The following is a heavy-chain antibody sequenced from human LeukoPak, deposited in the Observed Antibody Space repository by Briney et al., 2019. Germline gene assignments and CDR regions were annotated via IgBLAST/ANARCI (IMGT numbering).Heavy chain of an antibody. Sequence: SQSLSLTCVLSGDSVSSNCAAWNWIRQSPSRGLEWLGRKYYRSKWHNDYAVSVKSRITINPDTSKNQFSLQLNSVTPEDTAVYYCARDVGGSYSAYFDYWGQGTLVTVSS. CDR3: ARDVGGSYSAYFDY. CDR2: KYYRSKWHN. CDR1: GDSVSSNCAA. D-gene: IGHD1-26*01. V-gene: IGHV6-1*01. J-gene: IGHJ4*02.